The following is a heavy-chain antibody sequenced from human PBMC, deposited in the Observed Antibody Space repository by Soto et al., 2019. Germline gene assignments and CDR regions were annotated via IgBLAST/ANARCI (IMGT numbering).Heavy chain of an antibody. CDR2: ISGSGGST. Sequence: GGSLRLSCAASGFTFSSYAMSWVRQAPGKGLEWVSAISGSGGSTYYADSVKGRFTISRDNSKNTLYLQMNSLRAEDTAVYYCAKETKGVLYYDILTGSIGYFDYWGQGPLVTVYS. V-gene: IGHV3-23*01. J-gene: IGHJ4*02. D-gene: IGHD3-9*01. CDR1: GFTFSSYA. CDR3: AKETKGVLYYDILTGSIGYFDY.